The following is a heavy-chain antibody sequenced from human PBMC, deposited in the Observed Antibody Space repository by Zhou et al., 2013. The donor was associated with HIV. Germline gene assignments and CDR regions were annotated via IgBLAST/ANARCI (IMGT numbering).Heavy chain of an antibody. D-gene: IGHD2-15*01. CDR1: GFTLSSYE. V-gene: IGHV3-48*03. J-gene: IGHJ3*01. Sequence: EVQLVESGGDLVQPGGSLRLSCVASGFTLSSYEMNWVRQAPGKGLEWISYISSGGSAISFADSVKGRFTISSDVAKNSLYLQMNSLRAEDTAVYYCAMEGPGGNHNTFDVWGQGTMVTVSS. CDR3: AMEGPGGNHNTFDV. CDR2: ISSGGSAI.